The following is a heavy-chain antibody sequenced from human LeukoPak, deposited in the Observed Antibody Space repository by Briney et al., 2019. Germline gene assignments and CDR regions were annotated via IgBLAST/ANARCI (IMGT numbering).Heavy chain of an antibody. CDR2: IYYSGST. J-gene: IGHJ4*02. CDR1: GGSISSGDYY. Sequence: PSETLSLTCTVSGGSISSGDYYWSWIRQPPGKGLEWIGYIYYSGSTYYNPSLKSRVTISVDTSKNQFSLKLSSVTAADTAVYYCARQSTKPGIAVAGLLDYWGQGTLVTVSS. CDR3: ARQSTKPGIAVAGLLDY. V-gene: IGHV4-30-4*08. D-gene: IGHD6-19*01.